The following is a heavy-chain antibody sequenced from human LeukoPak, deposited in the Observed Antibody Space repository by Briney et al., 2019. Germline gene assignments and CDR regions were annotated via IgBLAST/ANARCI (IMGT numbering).Heavy chain of an antibody. J-gene: IGHJ4*02. CDR1: GGSFSGYY. CDR2: INHSGST. Sequence: PSETLSLTCAVYGGSFSGYYWSWIRQPPGKGLEWIGEINHSGSTNYNPSLKSRVTISVDTSKNQFSLKLSSVTAADTAVYYCARVAKRWLQSRQYYFDYWGQGTLVTVSS. CDR3: ARVAKRWLQSRQYYFDY. D-gene: IGHD5-24*01. V-gene: IGHV4-34*01.